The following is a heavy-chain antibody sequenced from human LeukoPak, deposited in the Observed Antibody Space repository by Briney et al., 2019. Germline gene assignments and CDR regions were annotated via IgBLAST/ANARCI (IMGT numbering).Heavy chain of an antibody. CDR1: GFTFSTYW. J-gene: IGHJ4*02. Sequence: GGSLRLSCAASGFTFSTYWMSWVRQAPGKGLEWVAIINQDGSQKYYVDSVKGRFTISSDNAKNSLYLQMDSLRVEDTAVYHCAKDVAWGRMDLWGQGTLATVSS. CDR3: AKDVAWGRMDL. V-gene: IGHV3-7*01. CDR2: INQDGSQK. D-gene: IGHD3/OR15-3a*01.